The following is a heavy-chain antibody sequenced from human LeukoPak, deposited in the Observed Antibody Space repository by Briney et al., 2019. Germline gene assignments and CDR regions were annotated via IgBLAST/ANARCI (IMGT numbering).Heavy chain of an antibody. CDR2: ISGSGGST. V-gene: IGHV3-48*01. CDR1: GFTFSSYS. J-gene: IGHJ4*02. Sequence: GGSLRLSCAASGFTFSSYSMNWVRQAPGKGLEWVSDISGSGGSTYYADSVKGRFTISRDNAKNSLYLQMNSLRAEDTAVYYCARDGYYYGSGSYYKVDFDYWGQGTLVTVSS. CDR3: ARDGYYYGSGSYYKVDFDY. D-gene: IGHD3-10*01.